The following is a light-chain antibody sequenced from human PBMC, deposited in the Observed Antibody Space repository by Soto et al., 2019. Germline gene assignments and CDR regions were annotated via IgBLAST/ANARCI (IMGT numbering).Light chain of an antibody. J-gene: IGKJ2*01. CDR3: QQYNDWPPYT. V-gene: IGKV3-15*01. CDR1: QSVSSN. Sequence: EIVMTQSPATLSVSPGERATLSCRASQSVSSNLAGYQQKPGQAPRLLIYGASTRATGIPARFSGSGSGTEFTLTISSLQSEDVAVYCCQQYNDWPPYTFGQGTKMESK. CDR2: GAS.